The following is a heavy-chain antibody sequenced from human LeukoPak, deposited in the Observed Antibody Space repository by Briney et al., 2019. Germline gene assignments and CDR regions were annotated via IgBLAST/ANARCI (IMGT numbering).Heavy chain of an antibody. D-gene: IGHD3-10*01. CDR3: ARDQGSGSYSPYYYYYGMDV. CDR2: IGGSGGST. V-gene: IGHV3-23*01. J-gene: IGHJ6*02. Sequence: GGSLRLSCAASGFTFSSYAMSWVRQAPGKGLEWVSSIGGSGGSTYYADSVKGRSTISRDTSKNTLYLQMNSLRAEDTAVYYCARDQGSGSYSPYYYYYGMDVWGQGTTVTVSS. CDR1: GFTFSSYA.